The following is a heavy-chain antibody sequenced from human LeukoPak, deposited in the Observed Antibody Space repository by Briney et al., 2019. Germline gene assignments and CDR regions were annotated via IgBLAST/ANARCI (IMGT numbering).Heavy chain of an antibody. CDR1: GYTFTGYY. D-gene: IGHD5-12*01. Sequence: ASVKVSCKASGYTFTGYYMHWVRQAPGQGLEWMGWINPNSGGTNYAQKFQGRVTMTRDTSISTAYMELSRLRSDDTAVYYCARRMNSGYNWHYWGQGTLVTVSS. V-gene: IGHV1-2*02. J-gene: IGHJ4*02. CDR3: ARRMNSGYNWHY. CDR2: INPNSGGT.